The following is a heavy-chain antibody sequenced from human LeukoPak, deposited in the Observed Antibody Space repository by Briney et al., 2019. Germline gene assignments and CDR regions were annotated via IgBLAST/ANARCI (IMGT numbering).Heavy chain of an antibody. CDR1: GFIFNTYG. J-gene: IGHJ4*02. CDR2: IRDDGSNK. Sequence: GGSLRLSCAASGFIFNTYGIHWVRQAPGKGLEWVAFIRDDGSNKYYADSVKGRFTVSRDNPKNTLYLQMNSLRGEDTAVYYCAKDYLPNENIVVVPAFDYWGQGTLVTVSS. D-gene: IGHD2-15*01. CDR3: AKDYLPNENIVVVPAFDY. V-gene: IGHV3-30*02.